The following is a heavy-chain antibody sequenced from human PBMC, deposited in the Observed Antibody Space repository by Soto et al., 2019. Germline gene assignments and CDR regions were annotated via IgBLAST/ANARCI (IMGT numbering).Heavy chain of an antibody. CDR2: ISWNSGSI. D-gene: IGHD6-19*01. CDR1: GFTFDDYA. J-gene: IGHJ4*02. CDR3: AKDIDVQYSSGWYFDY. Sequence: GGSLRLSCAASGFTFDDYAMHWVRQAPGKGLEWVSGISWNSGSIGYADSVKGRFTISRDNAKNSLYLQMNSLRAEDTALYYCAKDIDVQYSSGWYFDYWGQGTLVTVSS. V-gene: IGHV3-9*01.